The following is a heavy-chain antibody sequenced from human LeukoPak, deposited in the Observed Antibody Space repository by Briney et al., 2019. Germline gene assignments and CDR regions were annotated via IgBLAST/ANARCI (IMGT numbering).Heavy chain of an antibody. D-gene: IGHD6-6*01. CDR3: AKDLWYSSSSKNYYYYMDV. J-gene: IGHJ6*03. Sequence: GGSLRLSCAASGFTFSSYGMSWVRQAPGKGLEWVSGISDSGGSTYYADSVKGRFTISRDNSKNTLYLQMNSLRAEDTAVYYCAKDLWYSSSSKNYYYYMDVWGKGTTVTVSS. CDR1: GFTFSSYG. CDR2: ISDSGGST. V-gene: IGHV3-23*01.